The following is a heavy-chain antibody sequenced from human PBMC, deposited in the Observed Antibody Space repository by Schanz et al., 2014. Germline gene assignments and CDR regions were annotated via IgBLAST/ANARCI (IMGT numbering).Heavy chain of an antibody. CDR1: GYTFNNYTYV. J-gene: IGHJ4*02. CDR2: MNPNSGNP. V-gene: IGHV1-8*01. Sequence: QVQLVQSGAEVKKPGASVKVSCKASGYTFNNYTYVMIWVRQAPGQGLEWLGWMNPNSGNPGFAQKFRGRVTMTRNTSMSTAYIELHILTSEDTAVYYCARGRTFDYWGQGTLVTVSS. CDR3: ARGRTFDY.